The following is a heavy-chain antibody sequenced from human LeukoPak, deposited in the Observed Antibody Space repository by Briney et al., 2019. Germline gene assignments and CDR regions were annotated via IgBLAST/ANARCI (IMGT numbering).Heavy chain of an antibody. CDR2: INPSGGST. D-gene: IGHD2/OR15-2a*01. CDR3: ARVLSLSAFDY. Sequence: ASVKVSCKASGYTFTSYYMHWVRQAPGQGLEWMGIINPSGGSTSYAQKFQGRVTMTRDTSISTAYMELSRLRSDDTAVYYCARVLSLSAFDYWGQGTLVTVSS. J-gene: IGHJ4*02. CDR1: GYTFTSYY. V-gene: IGHV1-46*01.